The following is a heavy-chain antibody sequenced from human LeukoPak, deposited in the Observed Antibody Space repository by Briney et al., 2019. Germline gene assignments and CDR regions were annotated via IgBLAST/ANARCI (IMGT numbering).Heavy chain of an antibody. CDR2: IYYSGST. CDR1: GGSISSSSYY. Sequence: HPETLCLTCTVSGGSISSSSYYWGWIRQPPGKGLEWIGSIYYSGSTYYNPSLKSRVTISVDTSKNQFSLKLSSVTAADTAVYYCARLTTIFGVVINPNYFDYWGQGTLVPVSS. J-gene: IGHJ4*02. D-gene: IGHD3-3*01. CDR3: ARLTTIFGVVINPNYFDY. V-gene: IGHV4-39*01.